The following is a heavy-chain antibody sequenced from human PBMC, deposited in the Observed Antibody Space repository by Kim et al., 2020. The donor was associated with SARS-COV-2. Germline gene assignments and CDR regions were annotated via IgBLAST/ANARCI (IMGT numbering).Heavy chain of an antibody. CDR1: GGSISSSSYY. D-gene: IGHD3-3*01. Sequence: SETLSLTCTVSGGSISSSSYYWGWIRQPPGKGLEWIGSIYYSGSTYYNPSLKSRVTISVDTSKNQFSLKLSSVTAADTAVYYCARHAGYDFWSGYLAGKRSYNWFDPWGQGTLVTVSS. CDR3: ARHAGYDFWSGYLAGKRSYNWFDP. J-gene: IGHJ5*02. V-gene: IGHV4-39*01. CDR2: IYYSGST.